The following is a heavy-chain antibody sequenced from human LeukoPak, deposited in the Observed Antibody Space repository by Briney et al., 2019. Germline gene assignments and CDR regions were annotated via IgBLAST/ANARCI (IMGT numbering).Heavy chain of an antibody. CDR1: GFTFSSYA. D-gene: IGHD3-10*01. CDR3: AKDSPSWFGELPFSDY. J-gene: IGHJ4*02. V-gene: IGHV3-23*01. CDR2: ISGSGGST. Sequence: TGGSLRLSCAASGFTFSSYAMSWVRHAPGKGLEWVSAISGSGGSTYYADSVKGRFTISRDNSKNTLYLQMNSLRAEDTAVYYCAKDSPSWFGELPFSDYWGQGTLVTVSS.